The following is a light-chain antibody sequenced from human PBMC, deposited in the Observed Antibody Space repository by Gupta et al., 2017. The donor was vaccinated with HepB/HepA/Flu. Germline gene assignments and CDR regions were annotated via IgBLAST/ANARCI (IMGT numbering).Light chain of an antibody. CDR3: MQRIEGHLCD. V-gene: IGKV2-40*01. Sequence: DLVLTLTPLSLPVTPGEPASISSRSSESLLDRDDGNTYLYWYLQRTGQSPQILIDLVSPRASGVPDRVSSSGSGTDCTMKISRVEAEDVGTYYCMQRIEGHLCDFGQGTXLEIK. J-gene: IGKJ2*04. CDR2: LVS. CDR1: ESLLDRDDGNTY.